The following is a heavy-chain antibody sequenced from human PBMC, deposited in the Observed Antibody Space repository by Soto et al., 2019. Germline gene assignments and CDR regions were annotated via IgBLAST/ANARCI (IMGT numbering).Heavy chain of an antibody. CDR1: GDTLTELS. V-gene: IGHV1-24*01. Sequence: ASVKVSCKVSGDTLTELSMHWVRQAPGKGLEWMGGFDPEDGETIYAQKFQGRVTMTEDTSTDTAYMELSSLRSDDTAVYYCARAVVVAVAGPEDYFDYWGQGTLVTVSS. CDR2: FDPEDGET. D-gene: IGHD6-19*01. CDR3: ARAVVVAVAGPEDYFDY. J-gene: IGHJ4*02.